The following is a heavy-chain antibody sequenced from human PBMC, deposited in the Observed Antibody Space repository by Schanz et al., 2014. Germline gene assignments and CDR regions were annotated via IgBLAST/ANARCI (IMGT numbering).Heavy chain of an antibody. V-gene: IGHV3-23*01. D-gene: IGHD2-15*01. Sequence: EVQLLESGGGLVQPGGSLRLSCAASGFIFSNSWMSWVRQAPGKGLEWVSSITTGGNTYYRDSVKCRFIVSRDNSKNTLYLEMNRLRVDDSAGYYCSKDKQGSRSDDSWGQGTLVTVSS. CDR3: SKDKQGSRSDDS. J-gene: IGHJ5*01. CDR1: GFIFSNSW. CDR2: ITTGGNT.